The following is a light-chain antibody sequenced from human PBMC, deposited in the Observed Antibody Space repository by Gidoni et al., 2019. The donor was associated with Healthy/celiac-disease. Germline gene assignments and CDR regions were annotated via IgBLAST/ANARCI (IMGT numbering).Light chain of an antibody. CDR2: AAS. Sequence: QMTPSPSSLSASVGDRVTTTCRASQSISSYFNWYQQKPGKAPKLLIYAASSLQSGVPSRFSGSGAGTDFTLTISSLQPEDFATYYCQQRYSTPLYTFGQGTKLEIK. J-gene: IGKJ2*01. CDR3: QQRYSTPLYT. CDR1: QSISSY. V-gene: IGKV1-39*01.